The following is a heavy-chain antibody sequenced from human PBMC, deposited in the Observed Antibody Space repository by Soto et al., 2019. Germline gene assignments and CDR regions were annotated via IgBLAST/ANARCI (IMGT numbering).Heavy chain of an antibody. V-gene: IGHV4-31*03. CDR3: ARQRPEGHYFDY. D-gene: IGHD6-25*01. CDR2: LYYSGST. Sequence: QVQLQESGPGLVKPSQTLSLTCTVSGGSISSGSYYWTWIRQQQGKGLEWIGYLYYSGSTYYNPSLKRRVTISVDTSKNRFALKLSAVTAADTAVYYCARQRPEGHYFDYWGQGTLVTVSS. J-gene: IGHJ4*02. CDR1: GGSISSGSYY.